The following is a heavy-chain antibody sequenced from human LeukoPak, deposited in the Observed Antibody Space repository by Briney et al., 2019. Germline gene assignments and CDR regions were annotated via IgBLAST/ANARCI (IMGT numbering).Heavy chain of an antibody. V-gene: IGHV4-59*01. Sequence: SETLSLTCSVSGGSISSYYWSWIRQPPGKGLEYIAYMNYAGSTNHNPSLKSRVTISVDTSKNQFSLKLSSVTAADTAVYYCARAEYYYDSSGYLLDYWGQGTLVTVSS. D-gene: IGHD3-22*01. J-gene: IGHJ4*02. CDR3: ARAEYYYDSSGYLLDY. CDR1: GGSISSYY. CDR2: MNYAGST.